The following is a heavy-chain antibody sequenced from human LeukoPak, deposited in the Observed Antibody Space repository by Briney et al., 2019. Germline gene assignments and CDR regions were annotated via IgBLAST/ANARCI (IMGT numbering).Heavy chain of an antibody. CDR2: IIPIFGTA. J-gene: IGHJ6*02. D-gene: IGHD3-10*01. CDR1: GGTFSSYA. V-gene: IGHV1-69*01. CDR3: ARDSTTPDYYGSGSYSSRYYYYGMDV. Sequence: ASVKVSCKASGGTFSSYAISWVRQAPGQGLEWMGGIIPIFGTANYAQKFQGRVTITADESTSTAYMELSSLRSEDTAVYYCARDSTTPDYYGSGSYSSRYYYYGMDVWGQGTTVTVSS.